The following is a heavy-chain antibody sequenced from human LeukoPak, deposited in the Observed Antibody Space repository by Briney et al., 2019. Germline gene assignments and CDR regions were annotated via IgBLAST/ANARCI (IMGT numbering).Heavy chain of an antibody. V-gene: IGHV3-23*01. CDR1: GFTFSTYA. Sequence: GGSLRLSCAASGFTFSTYAMSWVRQAPGKGLEWVSTISNTGATTYDADSGKGRFTISRDNSNNTLYLQMNSLRAEDTAVYYRAKVCRDGYNRDCFDPWGQGTLVTVSS. CDR2: ISNTGATT. D-gene: IGHD5-24*01. J-gene: IGHJ5*02. CDR3: AKVCRDGYNRDCFDP.